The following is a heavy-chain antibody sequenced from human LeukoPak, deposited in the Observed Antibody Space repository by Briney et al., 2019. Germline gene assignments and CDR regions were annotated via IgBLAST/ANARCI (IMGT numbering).Heavy chain of an antibody. D-gene: IGHD2-21*01. V-gene: IGHV3-33*05. CDR1: GSIFSHYG. CDR3: ARELSQIVWGGLDY. J-gene: IGHJ4*02. CDR2: IQNDASTR. Sequence: GGSLRLSCTASGSIFSHYGMHWVRQAPGKGLEWVAVIQNDASTRYYVDSVKGRFTISRDNSENTVFLQMDSLRVEDTAVYYCARELSQIVWGGLDYGGQGTLVSVSS.